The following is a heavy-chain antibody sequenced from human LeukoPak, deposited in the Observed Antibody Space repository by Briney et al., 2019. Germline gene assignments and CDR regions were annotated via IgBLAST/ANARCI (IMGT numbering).Heavy chain of an antibody. V-gene: IGHV4-34*01. J-gene: IGHJ4*02. CDR3: ARVGYFDWYVDY. CDR2: INHSGST. CDR1: GGSFSGYY. D-gene: IGHD3-9*01. Sequence: SETLSLTCAVYGGSFSGYYWSWIRQPPGKGLEWIGEINHSGSTNYNPSLKSRVTISVDTSKNQFSLKLSSVTAADTAVYYCARVGYFDWYVDYWGQGTLVTVSS.